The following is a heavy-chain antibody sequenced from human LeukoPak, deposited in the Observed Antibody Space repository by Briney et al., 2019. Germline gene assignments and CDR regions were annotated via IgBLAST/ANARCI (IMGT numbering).Heavy chain of an antibody. V-gene: IGHV4-34*01. CDR2: INHRGST. CDR3: ARVKAVAGTLPHLLDY. D-gene: IGHD6-19*01. J-gene: IGHJ4*01. Sequence: PETLSLTCAVYGGSFSGYYWSWIRQPPGKGLEWIGEINHRGSTNYNPPLKSRLTISKDKFKNQFSLKLTSVTVADTAVYFCARVKAVAGTLPHLLDYWGQGTLVTVSS. CDR1: GGSFSGYY.